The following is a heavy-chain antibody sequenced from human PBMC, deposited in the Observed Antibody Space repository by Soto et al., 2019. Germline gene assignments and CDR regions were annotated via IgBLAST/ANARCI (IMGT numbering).Heavy chain of an antibody. Sequence: QVQLVESGGGVVQPGRSLRLSCAASGFTFSTYGMHWVRQAPGKGLEWVAVISYDGKHKYYADSLKGRFTISRDNSKNSLYLQMNSLRAEDTAVYYCAKGAVQDLWSGYYTLCDYWGQGTLVNVSS. V-gene: IGHV3-30*18. CDR3: AKGAVQDLWSGYYTLCDY. D-gene: IGHD3-3*01. J-gene: IGHJ4*02. CDR1: GFTFSTYG. CDR2: ISYDGKHK.